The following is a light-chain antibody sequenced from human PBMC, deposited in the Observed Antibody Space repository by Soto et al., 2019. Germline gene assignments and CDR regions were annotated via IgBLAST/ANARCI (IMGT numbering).Light chain of an antibody. CDR2: EVS. CDR1: SSDVGGYNY. CDR3: RSYTSSSTHV. J-gene: IGLJ2*01. V-gene: IGLV2-14*01. Sequence: QSVLTQPASVSGSPGQSITISCTGTSSDVGGYNYVSWYQQHPGKAPKLMIYEVSNRPSGVSNRFSGSKSGNTASLTISGLQAEDEADYYCRSYTSSSTHVFGGGTKLTVL.